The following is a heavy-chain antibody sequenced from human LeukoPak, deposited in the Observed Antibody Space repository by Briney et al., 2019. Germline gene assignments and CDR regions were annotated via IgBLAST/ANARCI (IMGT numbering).Heavy chain of an antibody. J-gene: IGHJ4*02. D-gene: IGHD3-3*01. V-gene: IGHV3-49*04. CDR1: GFTFGDYP. CDR2: IRSKAYGGTT. CDR3: TRVGSITIFGVVPDFDY. Sequence: PGRSLRLSCTASGFTFGDYPMSWVRRAPGKGLEWVGFIRSKAYGGTTEYAASVKGRFTISRDDSKSIAYLQMNSLKTEDTAVYYCTRVGSITIFGVVPDFDYWGQGTLVTVSS.